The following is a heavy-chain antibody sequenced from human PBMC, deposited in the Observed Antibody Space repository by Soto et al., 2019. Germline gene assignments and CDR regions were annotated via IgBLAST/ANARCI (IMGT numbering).Heavy chain of an antibody. J-gene: IGHJ4*02. Sequence: PGGSLRLSCAASGFTFSSYWMSWVRQAPGKGLEWVANIKQDGSEKYYVDSVKGRFTISRDNAKISLYLQMNSLRAEDTAVYYCATSPVPLLFDYWGQGTLVTVSS. CDR2: IKQDGSEK. CDR1: GFTFSSYW. CDR3: ATSPVPLLFDY. V-gene: IGHV3-7*03.